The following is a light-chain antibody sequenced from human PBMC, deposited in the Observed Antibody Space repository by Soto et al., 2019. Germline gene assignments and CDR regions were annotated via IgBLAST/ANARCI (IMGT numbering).Light chain of an antibody. CDR2: AAS. V-gene: IGKV1-39*01. J-gene: IGKJ3*01. Sequence: MSQSTSSLSASVGDRVTITCRASQSISSYLNWYQQKPGKAPKLLIYAASNLQSGVPSRFSGSGSGTDFTLSISSLQPEDFAAYYCQQNYRTPIFGHGTKVDIK. CDR1: QSISSY. CDR3: QQNYRTPI.